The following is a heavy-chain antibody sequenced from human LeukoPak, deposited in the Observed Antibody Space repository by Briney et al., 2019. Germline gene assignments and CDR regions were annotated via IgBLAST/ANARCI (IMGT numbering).Heavy chain of an antibody. Sequence: PGGTLRLSCAASGFTLSSYGMSWVRQAPGKGLEWVSGISGSGGTTYYADSVKGWFTISRDNSKNTLYLQMNSLRAEDTAVYYCAKDNVVVVVAATGAFDYWGRGTLVTVSS. J-gene: IGHJ4*02. D-gene: IGHD2-15*01. CDR2: ISGSGGTT. CDR3: AKDNVVVVVAATGAFDY. CDR1: GFTLSSYG. V-gene: IGHV3-23*01.